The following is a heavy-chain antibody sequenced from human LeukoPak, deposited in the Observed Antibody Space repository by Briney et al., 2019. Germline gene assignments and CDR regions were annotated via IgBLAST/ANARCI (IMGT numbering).Heavy chain of an antibody. CDR1: VYIFTSYY. CDR3: ARVRVDWRFDY. V-gene: IGHV1-46*03. CDR2: INPSDGST. J-gene: IGHJ4*02. Sequence: ASVNLSCESSVYIFTSYYFHGVRQPPGRGRVWMGVINPSDGSTSYAQKSQDRVTMNRDTPTSTVYMELSSLRSEDTAVYYCARVRVDWRFDYWGQGTLVTVSS. D-gene: IGHD3-9*01.